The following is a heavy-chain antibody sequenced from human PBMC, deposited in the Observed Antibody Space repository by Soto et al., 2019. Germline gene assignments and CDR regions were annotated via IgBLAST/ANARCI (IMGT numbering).Heavy chain of an antibody. CDR1: GGSISSYY. CDR2: IYYSGST. V-gene: IGHV4-59*01. D-gene: IGHD2-15*01. J-gene: IGHJ2*01. CDR3: ARDGSCSGGSCFLNWYFDL. Sequence: QVQLQESGPGLVKPSETLSLTCTVSGGSISSYYWSWIRQPPGKGLEWIGYIYYSGSTNYNPSLKSRVTISVDTSKNQFSLKLSSVTAADTAVYYCARDGSCSGGSCFLNWYFDLWGRGTLVTVSS.